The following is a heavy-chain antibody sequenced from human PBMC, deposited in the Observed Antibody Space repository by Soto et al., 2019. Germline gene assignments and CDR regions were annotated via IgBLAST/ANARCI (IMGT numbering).Heavy chain of an antibody. CDR3: ARESEDLTSNFDY. J-gene: IGHJ4*02. CDR2: ISSTTNYI. V-gene: IGHV3-21*01. CDR1: GFTFSRYS. Sequence: GGSLRLSCAASGFTFSRYSMNWVRQAPGKGLEWVSSISSTTNYIYYADSMKGRFTVSRDNAKNSVYLDMNSLGAEDTAVYYCARESEDLTSNFDYWGQGTLVTVSS.